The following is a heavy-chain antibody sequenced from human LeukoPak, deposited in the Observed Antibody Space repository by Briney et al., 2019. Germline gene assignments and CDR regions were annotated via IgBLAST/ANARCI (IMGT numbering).Heavy chain of an antibody. CDR3: AKDWSCAS. V-gene: IGHV3-23*01. D-gene: IGHD3-16*01. J-gene: IGHJ4*02. CDR2: ISDDGSDP. Sequence: PGGSLRLSCAASGFTLSDYYMSWIRQAPGKGLEWVSAISDDGSDPKNAVTVKGRFTISRDNSKNKLYLQMNSLRAEDTAIYFCAKDWSCASWGQGTLVTVSS. CDR1: GFTLSDYY.